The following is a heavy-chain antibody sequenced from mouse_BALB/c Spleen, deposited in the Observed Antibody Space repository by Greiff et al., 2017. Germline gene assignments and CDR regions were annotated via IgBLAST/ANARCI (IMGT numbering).Heavy chain of an antibody. CDR2: ISYSGST. V-gene: IGHV3-2*02. J-gene: IGHJ3*01. CDR1: GYSITSDYA. CDR3: AIYYDYPWFAY. D-gene: IGHD2-4*01. Sequence: EVMLVESGPGLVKPSQSLSLTCTVTGYSITSDYAWNWIRQFPGNKLEWMGYISYSGSTSYNPSLKSRISITRDTSKNQFFLQLNSVTTEDTATYYGAIYYDYPWFAYWGQGTLVTVSA.